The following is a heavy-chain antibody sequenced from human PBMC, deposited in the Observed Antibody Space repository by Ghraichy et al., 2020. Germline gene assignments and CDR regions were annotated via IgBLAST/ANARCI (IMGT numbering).Heavy chain of an antibody. CDR3: ARGDVSGYSYHFDF. V-gene: IGHV4-59*01. Sequence: SETLSLTCSVSGDSISSSYWGWIRQPPGKGLEWIAYIYESGSTNYNPSLESRVTLSVDVSKKQISLKLKSVTAADTASYYCARGDVSGYSYHFDFWGPGTFVTVSS. CDR1: GDSISSSY. CDR2: IYESGST. D-gene: IGHD3-22*01. J-gene: IGHJ4*02.